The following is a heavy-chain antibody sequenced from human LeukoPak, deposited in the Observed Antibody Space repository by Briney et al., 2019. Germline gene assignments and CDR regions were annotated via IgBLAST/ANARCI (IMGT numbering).Heavy chain of an antibody. CDR3: ANIHLPPRVY. CDR1: GFTFNSDG. D-gene: IGHD5-18*01. J-gene: IGHJ4*02. V-gene: IGHV3-23*01. Sequence: GGSLRLSCEASGFTFNSDGMHWVRQAPGKGLEWVSAISGSGGSTYYADSVKGRFTISRDNSKNTLYLQMNSLRAEDTAVYYCANIHLPPRVYWGQGTLVTVSS. CDR2: ISGSGGST.